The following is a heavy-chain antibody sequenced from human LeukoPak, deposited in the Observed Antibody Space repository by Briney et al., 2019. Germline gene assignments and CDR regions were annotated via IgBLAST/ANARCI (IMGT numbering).Heavy chain of an antibody. Sequence: SETLSLTCTVSGGSISSYYWSWIRQPPGKGLEWIGYIYHSGSTYYNPSLKSRVTISVDRSKNQFSLKLSSVTAADTAVYYCARDFGSVTTYAFDIWGQGTMVTVSS. V-gene: IGHV4-59*12. CDR2: IYHSGST. D-gene: IGHD4-17*01. CDR3: ARDFGSVTTYAFDI. J-gene: IGHJ3*02. CDR1: GGSISSYY.